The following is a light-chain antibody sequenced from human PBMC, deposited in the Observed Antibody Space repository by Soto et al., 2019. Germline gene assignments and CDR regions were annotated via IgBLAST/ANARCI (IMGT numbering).Light chain of an antibody. CDR2: DVS. V-gene: IGLV2-11*01. J-gene: IGLJ2*01. CDR1: SSDVGGYNY. CDR3: CSYAGSYTLV. Sequence: QSVLTQPRSVSGSPGQSVTISCTGTSSDVGGYNYVSWYQQHRGKAPKLMIYDVSKRPSGVPDRFSGSKSGNTASLTISGLQAEDEADYYCCSYAGSYTLVFGGGTKLTVL.